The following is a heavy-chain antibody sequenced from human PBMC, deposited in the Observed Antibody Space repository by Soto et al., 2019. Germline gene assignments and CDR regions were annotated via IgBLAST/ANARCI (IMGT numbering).Heavy chain of an antibody. Sequence: PSETLSLTCTVSGGSISSSNYYWAWIRQSPGKGLEWVATLYYSGSTYSNPSLKSRVTISVDTSKNQFSLKLSSVTAADTAVYYCARVQWELLSYFDYWGLGTLVTVSS. J-gene: IGHJ4*02. V-gene: IGHV4-39*01. D-gene: IGHD1-26*01. CDR2: LYYSGST. CDR1: GGSISSSNYY. CDR3: ARVQWELLSYFDY.